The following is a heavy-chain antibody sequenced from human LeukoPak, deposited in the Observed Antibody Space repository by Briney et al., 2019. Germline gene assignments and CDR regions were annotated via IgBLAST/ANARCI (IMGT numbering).Heavy chain of an antibody. CDR3: ARWVTADRGKKDAFDI. V-gene: IGHV5-51*01. D-gene: IGHD2-21*02. J-gene: IGHJ3*02. CDR1: GYSFPIYW. CDR2: IFPGGSDT. Sequence: GESLKISCKASGYSFPIYWIGWVRQMPGKGLEWMGIIFPGGSDTRYSPSFQGQVTFSTDKSITTAYLQWSSLKASDTAIYYCARWVTADRGKKDAFDIWGQGTMVTVSS.